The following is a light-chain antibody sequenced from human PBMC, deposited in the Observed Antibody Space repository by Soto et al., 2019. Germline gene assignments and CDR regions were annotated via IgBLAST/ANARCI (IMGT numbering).Light chain of an antibody. CDR1: QDISHY. J-gene: IGKJ5*01. V-gene: IGKV1-33*01. Sequence: DIQMTQSPSSLSASVGDRVTITCPASQDISHYLNWYQQKPGKAPKLLIYDASKSETGVPSRFSGSGSGTDLTFTISSMQPEDIATYYCQQYDNLLITFGQGTRLEI. CDR3: QQYDNLLIT. CDR2: DAS.